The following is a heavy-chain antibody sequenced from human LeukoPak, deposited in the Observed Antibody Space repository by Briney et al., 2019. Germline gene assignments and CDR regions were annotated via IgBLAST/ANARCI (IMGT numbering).Heavy chain of an antibody. CDR3: AKDTGGYTDAFDI. CDR1: GFTFRSYG. Sequence: GGSLRLSCAASGFTFRSYGMHWVRQAPGKGLEWVATIWYDGGNKFYADAVKGRFNIYRDNSKHTLYLKMSSLRVEDTAVYYCAKDTGGYTDAFDIWGQGTMVTVSS. V-gene: IGHV3-33*06. J-gene: IGHJ3*02. CDR2: IWYDGGNK. D-gene: IGHD3-16*02.